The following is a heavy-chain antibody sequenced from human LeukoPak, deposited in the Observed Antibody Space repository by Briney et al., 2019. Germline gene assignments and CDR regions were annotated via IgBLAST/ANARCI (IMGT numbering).Heavy chain of an antibody. Sequence: EASVKVSRKASGYIFTTNVIHWVRQAPGQRLEWMGWINPGNGDTKYSPEFQGRVIFTRDTSATTAYMELSSLTSDDMTIYYCARERKSGSSNWFDPWGQGTLVTVSS. J-gene: IGHJ5*02. CDR2: INPGNGDT. D-gene: IGHD3-10*01. CDR3: ARERKSGSSNWFDP. CDR1: GYIFTTNV. V-gene: IGHV1-3*03.